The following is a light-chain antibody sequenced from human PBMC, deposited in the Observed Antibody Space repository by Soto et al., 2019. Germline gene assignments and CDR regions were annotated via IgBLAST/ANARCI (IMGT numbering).Light chain of an antibody. CDR2: GAS. V-gene: IGKV3-15*01. CDR3: QQYNNWPKT. J-gene: IGKJ1*01. CDR1: QSVSSN. Sequence: EIVMTQSPATLSVSPGERATLSCRASQSVSSNLAWYQQKPGQAPRLLIYGASTRATGIPARFSGSEYGTEFTLPISSLHYEDFAVYYCQQYNNWPKTFGQGTKVEIK.